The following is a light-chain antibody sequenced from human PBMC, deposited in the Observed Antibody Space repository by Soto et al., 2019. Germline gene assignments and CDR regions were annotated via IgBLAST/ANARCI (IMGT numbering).Light chain of an antibody. CDR3: QQRSNWPPLT. V-gene: IGKV3-11*01. CDR2: DAS. J-gene: IGKJ5*01. Sequence: EIMLTQSPATLSLTPGERATLSCRASQSVSNYLAWYQQKPGQAPRLLIYDASNRATDIPARFSGSGSGTDFTLTISSLEPEDFAVYYCQQRSNWPPLTCGQGTRL. CDR1: QSVSNY.